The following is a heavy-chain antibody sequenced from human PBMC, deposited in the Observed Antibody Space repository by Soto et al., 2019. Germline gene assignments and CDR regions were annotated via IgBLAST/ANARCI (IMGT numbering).Heavy chain of an antibody. CDR1: GGSISSYY. CDR2: IYYSGST. V-gene: IGHV4-59*01. Sequence: KTSETLSLTCTVSGGSISSYYWSWIRQPPGKGLQWIGYIYYSGSTRYNPSLKSRVTISVDTSKNQFSLKLSSVTAADTAVYYCARRVAYSNGPEDVWGQGTTVTVSS. CDR3: ARRVAYSNGPEDV. J-gene: IGHJ6*02. D-gene: IGHD6-19*01.